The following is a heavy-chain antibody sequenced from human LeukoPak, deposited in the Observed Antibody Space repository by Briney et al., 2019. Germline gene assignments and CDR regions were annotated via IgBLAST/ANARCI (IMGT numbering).Heavy chain of an antibody. CDR3: AREYYYDSSGSIDY. V-gene: IGHV1-18*01. CDR1: GYTFTSYG. D-gene: IGHD3-22*01. J-gene: IGHJ4*02. CDR2: ISAYNGNT. Sequence: ASVKVSCKASGYTFTSYGISWVRQAPGQGLEWMGWISAYNGNTNYAQKLQGRVTMTRNTSISTAYMELSSLRSEDTAVYYCAREYYYDSSGSIDYWGQGTLVTVSS.